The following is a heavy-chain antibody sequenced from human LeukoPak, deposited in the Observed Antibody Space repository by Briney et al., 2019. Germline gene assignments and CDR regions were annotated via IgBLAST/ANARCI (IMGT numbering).Heavy chain of an antibody. CDR3: ARELPYDFYPSTFDP. CDR2: MNPVSGNA. V-gene: IGHV1-8*01. CDR1: GYTFTSYT. J-gene: IGHJ5*02. Sequence: GASVKVSCKASGYTFTSYTINWVRQAPGQGLEWMGWMNPVSGNAGSAQKFQGRVTLTRDTSISTAYMELSSLRSDDTALYYCARELPYDFYPSTFDPWGQGTLVTVSS. D-gene: IGHD3-3*01.